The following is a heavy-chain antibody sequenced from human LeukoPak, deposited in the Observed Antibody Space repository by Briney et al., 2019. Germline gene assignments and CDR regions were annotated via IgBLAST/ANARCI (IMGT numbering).Heavy chain of an antibody. CDR1: GFTFSSYA. Sequence: GGSLRLSCAASGFTFSSYAMHWVRQAPGKGLEWVAVISYDGSNKYYADSVKGRFTISRDNSKNTLYLQMNSLRAEDTAVYYCARDSIAAAGTNAFDIWGQGTMVTVPS. D-gene: IGHD6-13*01. CDR3: ARDSIAAAGTNAFDI. J-gene: IGHJ3*02. V-gene: IGHV3-30*04. CDR2: ISYDGSNK.